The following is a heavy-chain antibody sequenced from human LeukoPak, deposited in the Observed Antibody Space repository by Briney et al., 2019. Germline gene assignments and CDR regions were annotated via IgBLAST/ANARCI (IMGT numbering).Heavy chain of an antibody. CDR1: GYTFTSYG. Sequence: ASVKVSCKASGYTFTSYGISWVRQAPGQALEWMGWISAYNGNTNYAQKLQGRVTMTTDTSTSTAYMELRSLRSDDTAVYYCARYSSSWYLSHAFDIWGQGTMVTVSS. CDR2: ISAYNGNT. D-gene: IGHD6-13*01. J-gene: IGHJ3*02. CDR3: ARYSSSWYLSHAFDI. V-gene: IGHV1-18*01.